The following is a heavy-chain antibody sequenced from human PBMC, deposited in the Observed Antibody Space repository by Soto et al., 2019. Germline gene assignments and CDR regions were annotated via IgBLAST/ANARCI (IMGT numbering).Heavy chain of an antibody. D-gene: IGHD1-26*01. Sequence: SVKVYCKSFGYSYSIYAIGRVRMSPGKGLEWMGGIIPIFGTANYAQKFQGRVTITADESTSTAYMELSSLRSEDTAVYYCASDIVGAPGAFDIWGQGTMVTVS. V-gene: IGHV1-69*13. CDR1: GYSYSIYA. CDR3: ASDIVGAPGAFDI. CDR2: IIPIFGTA. J-gene: IGHJ3*02.